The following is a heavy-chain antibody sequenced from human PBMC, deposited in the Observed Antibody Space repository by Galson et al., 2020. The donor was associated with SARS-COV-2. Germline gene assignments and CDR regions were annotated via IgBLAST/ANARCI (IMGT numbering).Heavy chain of an antibody. CDR2: IYHSGTT. J-gene: IGHJ4*01. Sequence: SETLSLTCAVSGGSISNDRWWTWVRQPPGKGLEWIGEIYHSGTTNYKPSLKDRVTISVDKSRNHFSLKLISVTAADTAMYYCVRGAVGAQGGVDYWGHGALVTVSS. V-gene: IGHV4-4*02. CDR3: VRGAVGAQGGVDY. CDR1: GGSISNDRW. D-gene: IGHD1-26*01.